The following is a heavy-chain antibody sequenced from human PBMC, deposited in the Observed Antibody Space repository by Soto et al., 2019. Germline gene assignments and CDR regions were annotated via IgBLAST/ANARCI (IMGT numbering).Heavy chain of an antibody. J-gene: IGHJ4*02. D-gene: IGHD3-9*01. Sequence: PGGSLRLSCAASGFSFAGYAVTWVRQAPGKGLEWVSAISGSGSSTYYADSVKGRFTISRDNSKNTLYLQMNSLRAGDAAVYYCAKTESFNGYYNAFDCWGQGTRVTVSS. CDR2: ISGSGSST. V-gene: IGHV3-23*01. CDR3: AKTESFNGYYNAFDC. CDR1: GFSFAGYA.